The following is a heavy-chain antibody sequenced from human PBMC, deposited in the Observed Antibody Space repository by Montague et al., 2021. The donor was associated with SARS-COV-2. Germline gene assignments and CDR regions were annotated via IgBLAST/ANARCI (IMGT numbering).Heavy chain of an antibody. Sequence: PALVKPTQTLTLTCTFSGFSLSTSGMCVSWIRQPPGKALEWLALIDWDDDKYYSTPLKTRLTISKDTSKNQVVLTMTNMDPVDTATYYCARMPIAAAGTLWYYYYYGLDVWGQGTPVTVSS. CDR2: IDWDDDK. J-gene: IGHJ6*02. CDR3: ARMPIAAAGTLWYYYYYGLDV. V-gene: IGHV2-70*01. CDR1: GFSLSTSGMC. D-gene: IGHD6-13*01.